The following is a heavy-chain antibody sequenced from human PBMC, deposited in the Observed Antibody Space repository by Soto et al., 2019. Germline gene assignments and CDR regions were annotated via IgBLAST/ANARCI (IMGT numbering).Heavy chain of an antibody. CDR2: IYSGGYT. Sequence: EVQLVESGGGLIQPGGSLRLSCAVSGFTVSNNYMSWVRQAPGKGLEGVSVIYSGGYTAYGDSVKGRFTISRDNSKNQQYLKRKSLSAAYPAGYYWATRGGGGGYWGQGTLVTVSS. J-gene: IGHJ4*02. D-gene: IGHD3-10*01. V-gene: IGHV3-53*01. CDR1: GFTVSNNY. CDR3: ATRGGGGGY.